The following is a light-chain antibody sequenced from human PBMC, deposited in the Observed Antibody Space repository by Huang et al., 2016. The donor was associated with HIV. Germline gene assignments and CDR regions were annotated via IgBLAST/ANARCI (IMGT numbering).Light chain of an antibody. CDR1: QSLVYGDGNIY. CDR3: MQASHEAAT. V-gene: IGKV2-30*01. J-gene: IGKJ1*01. CDR2: KLS. Sequence: DVLLTQSPLSLPVTLGQPAFITCKSNQSLVYGDGNIYLNWFHQRPGHSPRRLIYKLSNRYSGVPDRFSAGGSGTDFTLWISEVEAEDVGEYYCMQASHEAATFGQGTRVDIK.